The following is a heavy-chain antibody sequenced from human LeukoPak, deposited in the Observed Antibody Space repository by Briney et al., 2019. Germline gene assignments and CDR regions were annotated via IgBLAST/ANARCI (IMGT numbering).Heavy chain of an antibody. CDR2: INPSGGST. V-gene: IGHV1-46*01. CDR1: GYTFTSYY. CDR3: ARDQGDLFGAVTYAFDI. J-gene: IGHJ3*02. D-gene: IGHD3-3*01. Sequence: GASVKVSCKASGYTFTSYYMHWVRQAPGQGLEWMGIINPSGGSTSYAQKFQGRVTMTRDTSTSTVYMELSSLRSEDTAVYYCARDQGDLFGAVTYAFDIWGQGTMVTVSS.